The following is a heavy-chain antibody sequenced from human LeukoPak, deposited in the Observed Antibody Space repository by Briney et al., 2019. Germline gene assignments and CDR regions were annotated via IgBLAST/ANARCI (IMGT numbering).Heavy chain of an antibody. D-gene: IGHD4-17*01. V-gene: IGHV3-74*01. CDR2: INSDGSST. CDR3: ARENDYGDYLDY. J-gene: IGHJ4*02. Sequence: TGGSLRLSCAASGFTFSSYSMNWVRQAPGKGLVWVSRINSDGSSTSYADSVKGRFTISRDNAKNTLYLQMNSLRAEDTAVYYCARENDYGDYLDYWGQGTLVTVSA. CDR1: GFTFSSYS.